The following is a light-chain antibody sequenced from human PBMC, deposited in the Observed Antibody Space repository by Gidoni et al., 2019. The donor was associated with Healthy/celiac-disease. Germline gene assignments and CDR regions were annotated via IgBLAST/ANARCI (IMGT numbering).Light chain of an antibody. V-gene: IGLV3-1*01. CDR2: QDS. Sequence: SYARTQPPPVLVSPGQTASITCSGAELAYQYACWYQQKQGQPPVLVNYQDSKPPAGNPERFSGSDTTNTATLTVSGAQAVDEADYCCQAWNSDVVFGGGTKLTVL. J-gene: IGLJ2*01. CDR1: ELAYQY. CDR3: QAWNSDVV.